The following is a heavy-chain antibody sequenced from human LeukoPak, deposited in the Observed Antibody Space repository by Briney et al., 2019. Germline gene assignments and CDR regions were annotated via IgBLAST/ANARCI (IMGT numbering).Heavy chain of an antibody. CDR3: AREESSGWYRGPNAFDI. J-gene: IGHJ3*02. Sequence: SVKVSCKASGGTFTSYAISWVRQAQGQGLELMGGIIPIFGTANYAQKFQGRVTITADKSTSTAYMELSSLRSEDTAVYYCAREESSGWYRGPNAFDIWGQGTMVTVSS. D-gene: IGHD6-19*01. V-gene: IGHV1-69*06. CDR2: IIPIFGTA. CDR1: GGTFTSYA.